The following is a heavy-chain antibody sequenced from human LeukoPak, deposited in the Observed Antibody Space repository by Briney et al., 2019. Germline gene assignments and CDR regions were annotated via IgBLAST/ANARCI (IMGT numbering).Heavy chain of an antibody. CDR3: AIPSSYDGSRYYHAY. Sequence: GGSLRLSCAASGIRFASYWVTWVRQAPGKGLEWVANIGQDGTETVYVGSVKGRFTISRDNARKLLFLQMNSLRADDTAVYYCAIPSSYDGSRYYHAYWGQGTLVSVSS. V-gene: IGHV3-7*01. CDR1: GIRFASYW. D-gene: IGHD3-22*01. J-gene: IGHJ4*02. CDR2: IGQDGTET.